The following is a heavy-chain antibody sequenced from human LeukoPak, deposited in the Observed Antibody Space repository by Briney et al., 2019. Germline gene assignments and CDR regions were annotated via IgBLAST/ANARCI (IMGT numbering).Heavy chain of an antibody. CDR2: ISGSGSTI. J-gene: IGHJ4*02. D-gene: IGHD1-26*01. V-gene: IGHV3-11*04. CDR1: GFTFTDYY. Sequence: GGSLRLSCAASGFTFTDYYMSWNRQAPGKGLEWVSYISGSGSTIYIADSVKGRFSISRDNANNSPYLQMNSLRPEDTAVYYCARYRGTYYDYWGQGTLVTVSS. CDR3: ARYRGTYYDY.